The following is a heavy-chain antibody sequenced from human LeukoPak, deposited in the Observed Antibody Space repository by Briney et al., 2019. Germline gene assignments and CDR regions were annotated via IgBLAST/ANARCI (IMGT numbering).Heavy chain of an antibody. CDR2: FDPEDGET. CDR3: ATGVGTGALDAFDI. J-gene: IGHJ3*02. CDR1: GYTLTELS. V-gene: IGHV1-24*01. D-gene: IGHD3/OR15-3a*01. Sequence: ASVKVSCKVSGYTLTELSMHWVRQAPGKGLEWMGGFDPEDGETIYAQKFQARVTMTEDTSTDTAYMELSSLRSEDTAVYYCATGVGTGALDAFDIWGQGTMVTVSS.